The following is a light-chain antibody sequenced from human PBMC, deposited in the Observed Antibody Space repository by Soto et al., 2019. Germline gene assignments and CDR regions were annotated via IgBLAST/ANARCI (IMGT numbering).Light chain of an antibody. CDR2: EDN. J-gene: IGLJ2*01. V-gene: IGLV6-57*01. CDR1: SGSIASKY. CDR3: QSYDTSNVV. Sequence: NFMLTQPRSVSASPGKTVTISCTRSSGSIASKYVQWYQQRPGGHPTTVIFEDNTRPSGVPDRFSGSIDSSSNSASLTISGLTTEDEADYYCQSYDTSNVVFGGGTQLTVL.